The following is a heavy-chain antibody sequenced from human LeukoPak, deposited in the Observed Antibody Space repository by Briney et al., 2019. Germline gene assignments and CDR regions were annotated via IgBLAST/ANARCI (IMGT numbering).Heavy chain of an antibody. V-gene: IGHV1-18*01. CDR2: ISAYNGNT. J-gene: IGHJ4*02. CDR1: GYTFTSYG. CDR3: ARVRVYCSSTSCKGEGYFDY. Sequence: GASVKVSCKASGYTFTSYGISWVRQAPGQGLEWMGWISAYNGNTNYAQKLQGRVTMTTGTSTSTAYMELRSLRSDDTAVYYCARVRVYCSSTSCKGEGYFDYWGQGTLVTVSS. D-gene: IGHD2-2*01.